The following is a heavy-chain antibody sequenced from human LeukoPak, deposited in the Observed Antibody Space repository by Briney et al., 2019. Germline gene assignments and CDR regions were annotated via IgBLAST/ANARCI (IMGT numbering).Heavy chain of an antibody. CDR2: ISWSSGSI. D-gene: IGHD3-10*01. CDR3: AKDIDYYGSGSYYNY. V-gene: IGHV3-9*01. CDR1: GFTFDDYA. Sequence: GGSLRLSCAASGFTFDDYAMHWVRQAPGKGLEWVSGISWSSGSIGYADSVKGRFTISRDNAKNSLYLQMNSLRAEDTALYYCAKDIDYYGSGSYYNYWGQGTLVTVSS. J-gene: IGHJ4*02.